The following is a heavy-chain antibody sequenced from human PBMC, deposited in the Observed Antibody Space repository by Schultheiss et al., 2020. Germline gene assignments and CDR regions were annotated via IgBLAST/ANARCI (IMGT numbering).Heavy chain of an antibody. CDR3: AKALSGYSYAPFDAFDI. V-gene: IGHV3-23*01. J-gene: IGHJ3*02. D-gene: IGHD5-18*01. Sequence: GGSLRLSCAASGFTFSSYAMSWVRQAPGKGLEWVSAISRSGGSTYYADSVKGRFTISRDNSKNTLYLQMNSLRAEDTAVYYCAKALSGYSYAPFDAFDIWGQGTMVTVSS. CDR2: ISRSGGST. CDR1: GFTFSSYA.